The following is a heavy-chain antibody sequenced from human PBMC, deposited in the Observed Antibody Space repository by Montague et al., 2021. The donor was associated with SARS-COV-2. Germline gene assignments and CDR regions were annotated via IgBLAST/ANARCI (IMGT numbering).Heavy chain of an antibody. J-gene: IGHJ5*02. Sequence: SETLSLTCAGYLHCGSGEYRRRTEEHTSKVQASLRHIYRIRIAKYNPSLKSRVTISVDTSKNQFSLKLSSVTAADTAVYYCARGRPVSQFLRTYIDSRYCFDPWGQGTLVTVSS. V-gene: IGHV4-34*01. D-gene: IGHD6-13*01. CDR1: LHCGSGEY. CDR3: ARGRPVSQFLRTYIDSRYCFDP. CDR2: IYRIRIA.